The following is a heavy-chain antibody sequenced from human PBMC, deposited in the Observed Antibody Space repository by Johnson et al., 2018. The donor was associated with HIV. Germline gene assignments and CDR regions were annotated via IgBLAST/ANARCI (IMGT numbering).Heavy chain of an antibody. V-gene: IGHV3-30*03. CDR1: GFTVSSNY. CDR3: ATPRYSGIREPGFHI. D-gene: IGHD1-26*01. CDR2: ISYDGHHK. J-gene: IGHJ3*02. Sequence: QVQLVESGGGLIQPGGSLRLSCAASGFTVSSNYMRWVRQAPGKGLEWVAVISYDGHHKYCGDSVKGRFTISSDKSKNTLYLQMNSLRAEDTAVYYCATPRYSGIREPGFHIWGQGTMVTVSS.